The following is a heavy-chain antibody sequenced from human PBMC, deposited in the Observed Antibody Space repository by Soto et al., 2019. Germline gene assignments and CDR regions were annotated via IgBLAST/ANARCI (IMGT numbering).Heavy chain of an antibody. D-gene: IGHD3-10*01. CDR1: GDTFSGYP. Sequence: QVQLVQSGAELKKPGSSVKVSCKASGDTFSGYPINWVRQAPGEGLEWMGRIIPVFGTTNDAQRFERRVTFTADEATNTAYTELTGLLSEDTAVYYCARDGGFGELNYWGPGTLVTVS. CDR2: IIPVFGTT. V-gene: IGHV1-69*18. CDR3: ARDGGFGELNY. J-gene: IGHJ4*02.